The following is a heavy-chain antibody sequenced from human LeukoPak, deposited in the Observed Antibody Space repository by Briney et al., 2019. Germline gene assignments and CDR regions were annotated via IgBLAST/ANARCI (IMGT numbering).Heavy chain of an antibody. CDR1: GFTFSSYG. CDR2: ISGSGTST. Sequence: PGGSLRLSCAASGFTFSSYGMRGVRQAPGKGLEWVSAISGSGTSTYYADTVKGGFTISRDNFTNTLYLQMNSLRAEDTAVYYCAKLGGDHKYYYYYMDVWGTGTTVTVSS. V-gene: IGHV3-23*01. CDR3: AKLGGDHKYYYYYMDV. J-gene: IGHJ6*03. D-gene: IGHD2-21*02.